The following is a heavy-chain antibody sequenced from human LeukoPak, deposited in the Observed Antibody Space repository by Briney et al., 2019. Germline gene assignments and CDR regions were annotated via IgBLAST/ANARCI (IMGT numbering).Heavy chain of an antibody. D-gene: IGHD4-17*01. CDR2: ISWNGGSL. Sequence: GRSLRLSCAASGFTFGDYAMHWVRQAPGKGLEWVSGISWNGGSLGYADSVKGRFTISRDNARNSLYLQMNSLRAEDTALYSCAKGPSFTTVPTYFDCWGQGTLVTVSS. V-gene: IGHV3-9*01. CDR1: GFTFGDYA. J-gene: IGHJ4*02. CDR3: AKGPSFTTVPTYFDC.